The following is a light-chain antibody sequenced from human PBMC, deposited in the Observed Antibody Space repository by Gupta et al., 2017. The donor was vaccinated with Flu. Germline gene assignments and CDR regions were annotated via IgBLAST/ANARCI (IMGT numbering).Light chain of an antibody. CDR3: QQDDSSPYT. CDR2: GAS. Sequence: VLTQSPATLHWSPVERATLPRRASQTVSSSFLAWYQQKPGQAPRLLIYGASSRAADIPDRFSDSGSGTDFTLTIGRLEPEDFAVYYCQQDDSSPYTFGQGTKMEI. J-gene: IGKJ2*01. V-gene: IGKV3-20*01. CDR1: QTVSSSF.